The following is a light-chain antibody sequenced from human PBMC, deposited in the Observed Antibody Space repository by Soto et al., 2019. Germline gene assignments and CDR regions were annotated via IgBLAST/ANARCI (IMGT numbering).Light chain of an antibody. Sequence: QSVLTQPPSASGSLGQSVTISCTGTSSDVGAYNYVSWYQQHPGKAPKLMIYEVTRRPSGVSNRFSGSKSGNTASLTISGLQAEDEADYYCSSYTSIITLYVFGSGTKVTVL. CDR3: SSYTSIITLYV. V-gene: IGLV2-14*01. CDR2: EVT. J-gene: IGLJ1*01. CDR1: SSDVGAYNY.